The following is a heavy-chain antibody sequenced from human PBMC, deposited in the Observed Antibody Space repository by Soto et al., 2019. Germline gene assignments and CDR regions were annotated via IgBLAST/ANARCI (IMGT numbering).Heavy chain of an antibody. CDR2: IYHSGDS. Sequence: ALSLTYTVTGGSISSDWYYGSLIRQHPGKGLEYIGYIYHSGDSYYTPSLGRRVTISVDTSENQFSLHLRSVTAAATAVYYCARENDKSGYPPNWFDPWGQG. J-gene: IGHJ5*02. V-gene: IGHV4-31*03. CDR3: ARENDKSGYPPNWFDP. D-gene: IGHD3-3*01. CDR1: GGSISSDWYY.